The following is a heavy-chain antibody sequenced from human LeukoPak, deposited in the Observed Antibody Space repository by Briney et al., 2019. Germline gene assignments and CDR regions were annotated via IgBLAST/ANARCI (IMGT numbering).Heavy chain of an antibody. D-gene: IGHD6-25*01. J-gene: IGHJ4*02. CDR1: GYTFTGYY. CDR3: ARETASTQTYYFDY. CDR2: INPNSGGT. V-gene: IGHV1-2*02. Sequence: ASVKVSCKASGYTFTGYYIHWVRQAPGQGLEWMGWINPNSGGTNYAQKFQGRVTMTRDTSISTAYMELSRLRSDDTAVYYCARETASTQTYYFDYWGQGTLVTVSS.